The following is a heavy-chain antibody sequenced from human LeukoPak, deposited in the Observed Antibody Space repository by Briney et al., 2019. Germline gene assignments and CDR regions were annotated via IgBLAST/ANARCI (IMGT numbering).Heavy chain of an antibody. CDR1: GYTLTELS. D-gene: IGHD3-22*01. CDR2: FDPEDGET. CDR3: ATAPREWLLHRFDY. Sequence: GASVKVSCKVSGYTLTELSMHWVRQAPGKGLEWMGGFDPEDGETIYAQKFQGRVTMTEDTSTDTAYMELSSLRSEDTAVYYCATAPREWLLHRFDYWGQGTLVTVSS. J-gene: IGHJ4*02. V-gene: IGHV1-24*01.